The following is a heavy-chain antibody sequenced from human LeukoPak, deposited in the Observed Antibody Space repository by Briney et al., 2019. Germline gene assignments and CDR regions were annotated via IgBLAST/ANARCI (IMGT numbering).Heavy chain of an antibody. V-gene: IGHV4-34*01. CDR3: ARDDYGDYGWFDP. J-gene: IGHJ5*02. Sequence: PSETLSLTCTVSGGSISSYYWSWIRQPPGKGLEWIGEINHSGSTNYNPSLKSRVTISVDTSKNQFSLKLSSVTAADTAVYYCARDDYGDYGWFDPWGQGTLVTVSS. CDR1: GGSISSYY. D-gene: IGHD4-17*01. CDR2: INHSGST.